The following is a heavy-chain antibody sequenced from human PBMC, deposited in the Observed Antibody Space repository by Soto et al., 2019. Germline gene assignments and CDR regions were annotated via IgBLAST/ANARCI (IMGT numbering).Heavy chain of an antibody. CDR3: ARGSSLNY. D-gene: IGHD6-13*01. Sequence: EVQLVESGGGLVQPGGSLRLSCVGSGFTLSSYWMSWARQAPGKGLEWLANIKQDGSEQHYVDSGKGRFSISRDNAQNSLFLHMSSLRDEDTAVYYCARGSSLNYWGQGTRVTVSS. CDR2: IKQDGSEQ. J-gene: IGHJ4*02. CDR1: GFTLSSYW. V-gene: IGHV3-7*01.